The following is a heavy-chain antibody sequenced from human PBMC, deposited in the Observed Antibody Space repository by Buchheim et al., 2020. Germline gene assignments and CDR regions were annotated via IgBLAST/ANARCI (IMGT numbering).Heavy chain of an antibody. J-gene: IGHJ5*02. CDR1: GFTFSSYS. D-gene: IGHD3-22*01. Sequence: EVQLVESGGGLVKPGGSLRLSCAASGFTFSSYSMNWVRQAPGKGLEWVSSISSSSSYIYYADSVKGRFTISRDNAKSSLYLQMNSLRAEGTAVYYCARGRLKYYDSSGSNWFDPWGQGTL. V-gene: IGHV3-21*01. CDR3: ARGRLKYYDSSGSNWFDP. CDR2: ISSSSSYI.